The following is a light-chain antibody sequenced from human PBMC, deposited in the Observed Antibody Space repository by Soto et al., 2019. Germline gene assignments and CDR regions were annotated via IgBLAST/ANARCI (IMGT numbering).Light chain of an antibody. CDR2: EGS. Sequence: QSALTQPASVSGSPGQSITISCTGTSSDVGSYNLVSWYQQHPGKAPKLMIYEGSKRPSGVSNRFSGSKSGNTASLTISGLQDDDEADDYCCSYAGSSTFAVFGGGTQLTVL. J-gene: IGLJ7*01. V-gene: IGLV2-23*01. CDR1: SSDVGSYNL. CDR3: CSYAGSSTFAV.